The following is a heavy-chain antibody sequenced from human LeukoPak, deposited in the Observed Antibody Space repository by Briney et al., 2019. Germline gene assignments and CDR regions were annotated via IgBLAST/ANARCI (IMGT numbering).Heavy chain of an antibody. D-gene: IGHD2-2*01. V-gene: IGHV1-2*02. CDR1: GYTFTGYY. CDR3: ARGAQIHPAAGLDY. CDR2: INPNSGGT. J-gene: IGHJ4*02. Sequence: GASVKVSCKASGYTFTGYYMHWVRQAPGQGLKWMGWINPNSGGTNYAQKFQGRVTMTRDTSISTAYMELSRLRSDDTAVYYCARGAQIHPAAGLDYWGQGTLVTVSS.